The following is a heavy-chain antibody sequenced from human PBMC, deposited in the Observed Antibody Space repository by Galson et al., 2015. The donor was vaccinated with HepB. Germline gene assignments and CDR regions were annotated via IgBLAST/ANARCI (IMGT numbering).Heavy chain of an antibody. CDR2: IWYDGSNK. Sequence: SLRLSCAASGFTFSSYDMHWARQAPGKGLEWVAVIWYDGSNKYYADSVKGRFTISRDNSKNTLYVQMSSLRDEDTAVYYCARERDVRVGVIFYGMDVWGQGTTVTVSS. D-gene: IGHD1-26*01. J-gene: IGHJ6*02. CDR1: GFTFSSYD. CDR3: ARERDVRVGVIFYGMDV. V-gene: IGHV3-33*01.